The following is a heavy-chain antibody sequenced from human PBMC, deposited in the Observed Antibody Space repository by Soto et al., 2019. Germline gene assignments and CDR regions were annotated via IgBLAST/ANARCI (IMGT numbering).Heavy chain of an antibody. Sequence: ASVKVSCKASGYTFTSYGISWVRQAPGQGLEWMGWISAYNGNTNYAQKLQGRVTMTTDTSTSTAYMELRSSVTAADTAVYYCARLHRYCSGGSCYQTLFDYWGQGTLVTVSS. CDR1: GYTFTSYG. J-gene: IGHJ4*02. V-gene: IGHV1-18*01. CDR3: ARLHRYCSGGSCYQTLFDY. CDR2: ISAYNGNT. D-gene: IGHD2-15*01.